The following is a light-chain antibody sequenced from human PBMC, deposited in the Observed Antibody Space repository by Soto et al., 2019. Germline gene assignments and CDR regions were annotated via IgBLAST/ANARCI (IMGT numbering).Light chain of an antibody. CDR1: QIIDNW. V-gene: IGKV1-5*03. Sequence: DIQMTQSPPTLSASVGDRVTITCRVSQIIDNWLAWYQQKPGKVPNLLIYKASTLQSGVPSGFRGSGSGTEFTLTISTLQPDDFATYYCQQYKNYRTFGPGTKVDIK. J-gene: IGKJ1*01. CDR3: QQYKNYRT. CDR2: KAS.